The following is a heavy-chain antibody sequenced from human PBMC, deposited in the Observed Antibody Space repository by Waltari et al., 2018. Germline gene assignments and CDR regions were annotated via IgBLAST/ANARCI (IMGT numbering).Heavy chain of an antibody. CDR1: GGSISSGGYY. V-gene: IGHV4-31*03. CDR2: IYYSGST. Sequence: QVQLQESGPGLVKPSQTLSLTCTVSGGSISSGGYYWSWIRQHPGKGLEWIGDIYYSGSTYYNPSLKSRVTIAVDTSKNQFSLKLSSVTAADTAVYYCARADYGGNSNAFDIWGQGTMVTVSS. CDR3: ARADYGGNSNAFDI. D-gene: IGHD4-17*01. J-gene: IGHJ3*02.